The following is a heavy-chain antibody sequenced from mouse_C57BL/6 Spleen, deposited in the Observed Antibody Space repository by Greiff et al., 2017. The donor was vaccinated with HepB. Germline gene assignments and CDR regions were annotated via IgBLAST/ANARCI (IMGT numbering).Heavy chain of an antibody. D-gene: IGHD1-1*01. CDR1: GYTFTDYN. Sequence: SGPELVKPGASVKIPCKASGYTFTDYNMDWVKQSHGKSLEWIGDINPNNGGTIYNQKFKGKATLTVDKSSSTAYMELRSLTSEDTAVYYCARKGGIYYYGSSPWFAYWGQGTLVTVSA. V-gene: IGHV1-18*01. J-gene: IGHJ3*01. CDR2: INPNNGGT. CDR3: ARKGGIYYYGSSPWFAY.